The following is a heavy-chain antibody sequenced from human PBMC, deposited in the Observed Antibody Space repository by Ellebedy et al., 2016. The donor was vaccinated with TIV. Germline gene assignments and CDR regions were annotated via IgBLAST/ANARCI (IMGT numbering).Heavy chain of an antibody. V-gene: IGHV4-39*07. J-gene: IGHJ3*02. CDR2: IYYSGST. CDR1: GGSISSSSSY. CDR3: ASLDPGPAPRFDAFDI. D-gene: IGHD5-18*01. Sequence: SETLSLTCTVSGGSISSSSSYWGWIRQPPGKGLEWIGSIYYSGSTYYNPSLKSRVTISGDTSKNQFSLRLNSVTAADTAVYYCASLDPGPAPRFDAFDIWGQGTMVTVSS.